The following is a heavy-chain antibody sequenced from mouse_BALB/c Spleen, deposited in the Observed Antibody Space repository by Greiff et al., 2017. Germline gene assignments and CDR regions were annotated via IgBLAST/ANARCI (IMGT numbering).Heavy chain of an antibody. Sequence: VKVVESGPGLVAPSQSLSITCTVSGFSLTSYGVHWVRQPPGKGLEWLGVIWAGGSTNYNSALMSRLSISKDNSKSQVFLKMNSLQTDDTAMYYCAREAYYGNYWYFDVWGAGTTVTVSS. D-gene: IGHD2-10*01. CDR2: IWAGGST. CDR3: AREAYYGNYWYFDV. V-gene: IGHV2-9*02. CDR1: GFSLTSYG. J-gene: IGHJ1*01.